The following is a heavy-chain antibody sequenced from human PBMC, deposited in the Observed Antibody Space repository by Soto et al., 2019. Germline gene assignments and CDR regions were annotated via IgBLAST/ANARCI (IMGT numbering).Heavy chain of an antibody. CDR3: ARGQYYDSSGYYKPAGDENFDY. V-gene: IGHV4-39*07. CDR1: GGSISSSNYY. D-gene: IGHD3-22*01. Sequence: SETLSLTCAVSGGSISSSNYYWGWIRQPPGKGLEWIGSIYYSGTTYYNPSLRSRVTISEDTSKNQFSLKLSSVTAADTAVYYCARGQYYDSSGYYKPAGDENFDYWGQGTLVTVSS. J-gene: IGHJ4*02. CDR2: IYYSGTT.